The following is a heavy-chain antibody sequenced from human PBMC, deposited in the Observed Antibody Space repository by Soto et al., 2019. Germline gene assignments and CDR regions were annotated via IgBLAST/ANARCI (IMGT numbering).Heavy chain of an antibody. J-gene: IGHJ5*02. CDR2: INSDGSST. V-gene: IGHV3-74*01. CDR3: ARAGGNDCSSTSCYYSWFDP. Sequence: GSLRLSCAASGFTFSSYWMHWVRQAPGKGLVWVSRINSDGSSTSYADSVKGRFTISRDNAKNTLYLQMNSLRADDTAVYYCARAGGNDCSSTSCYYSWFDPWGQGTMVTVSS. CDR1: GFTFSSYW. D-gene: IGHD2-2*01.